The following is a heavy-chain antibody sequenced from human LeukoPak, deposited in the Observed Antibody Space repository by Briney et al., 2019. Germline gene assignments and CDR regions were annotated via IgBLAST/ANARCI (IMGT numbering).Heavy chain of an antibody. CDR1: RGSTSTYY. Sequence: PSETLSLTCTVSRGSTSTYYWSWIRQPAGKGLEWIGRIYTSGSTTYNPSLKSRVTMSVDTSKSQFSLNLMSVTAADTAVYYCTRDTGTTGEVKFDPWGQGTLVTVSS. V-gene: IGHV4-4*07. CDR2: IYTSGST. D-gene: IGHD4-17*01. CDR3: TRDTGTTGEVKFDP. J-gene: IGHJ5*02.